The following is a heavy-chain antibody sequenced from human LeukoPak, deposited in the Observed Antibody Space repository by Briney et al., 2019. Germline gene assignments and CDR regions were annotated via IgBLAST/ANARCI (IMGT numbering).Heavy chain of an antibody. CDR1: GFTVSSTY. D-gene: IGHD3-22*01. CDR2: IYSGGKV. Sequence: PGGSLRLSCAASGFTVSSTYMSWVRQTPGKGLEWVSVIYSGGKVYYIDSVKGRFTISRDTSKNTLYLQMNSLRVEDTAVYYCAKRHSSGYYPDYWGQGTLVTVSS. J-gene: IGHJ4*02. CDR3: AKRHSSGYYPDY. V-gene: IGHV3-53*01.